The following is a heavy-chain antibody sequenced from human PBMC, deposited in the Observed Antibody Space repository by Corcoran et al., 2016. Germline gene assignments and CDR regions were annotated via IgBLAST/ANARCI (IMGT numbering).Heavy chain of an antibody. CDR3: AKDIGCCSNHDYYYGMDV. CDR1: GFTFDDYT. V-gene: IGHV3-43*01. CDR2: ISWDGGST. J-gene: IGHJ6*02. D-gene: IGHD2-2*01. Sequence: EVQLVESGGVVVQPGGSLRLSCAASGFTFDDYTMHWVRQAPGKGLEWVSLISWDGGSTYYADSVKGRFTISRDNSKNSLYLQMNSLRTEDTALYYCAKDIGCCSNHDYYYGMDVWGQGTTVTVSS.